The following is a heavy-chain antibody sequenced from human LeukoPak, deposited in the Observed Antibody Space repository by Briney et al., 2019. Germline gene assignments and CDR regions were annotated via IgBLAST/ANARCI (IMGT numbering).Heavy chain of an antibody. Sequence: GGSLRLSCAASGFTFSSYEMNWVRQAPGKGLEWVSYISSSGSTIYYADSVKGRFTISRDNAKNSLYLQMNSLRAEDTAVYYCAKDRGSWYRVPRFDYWGQGTLVTVSS. D-gene: IGHD6-13*01. J-gene: IGHJ4*02. CDR2: ISSSGSTI. V-gene: IGHV3-48*03. CDR3: AKDRGSWYRVPRFDY. CDR1: GFTFSSYE.